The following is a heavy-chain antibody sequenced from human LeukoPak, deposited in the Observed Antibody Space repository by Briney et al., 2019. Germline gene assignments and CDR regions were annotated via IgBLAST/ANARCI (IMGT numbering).Heavy chain of an antibody. D-gene: IGHD5-24*01. CDR2: IIPILGIA. J-gene: IGHJ4*02. V-gene: IGHV1-69*04. Sequence: SVKVSCKASGGTFSSYAISWVRQAPGQGLEWMGRIIPILGIANYAQKFQGRVTITADKSTSTAYMELSSLRSEDTAVYYCARGEMATISTLDYWGQGTLVTVSS. CDR3: ARGEMATISTLDY. CDR1: GGTFSSYA.